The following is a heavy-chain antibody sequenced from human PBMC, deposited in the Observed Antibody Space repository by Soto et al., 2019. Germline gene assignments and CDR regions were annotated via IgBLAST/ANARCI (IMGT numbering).Heavy chain of an antibody. Sequence: EVQLVESGGVVVQPGGSLRLSCAASGFTFHGYTMHWVRQAPGKGLEWVSLINWDGTNKYYADSVKGRFTISRDNGKNALYLQMNSLRPEDTALYYCAKEAGTIYFAYWGQGALVTVSS. CDR2: INWDGTNK. J-gene: IGHJ4*02. CDR3: AKEAGTIYFAY. CDR1: GFTFHGYT. V-gene: IGHV3-43*01. D-gene: IGHD6-13*01.